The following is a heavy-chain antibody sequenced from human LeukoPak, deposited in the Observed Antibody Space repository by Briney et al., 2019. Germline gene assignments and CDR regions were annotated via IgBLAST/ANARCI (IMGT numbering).Heavy chain of an antibody. Sequence: GGSLRLSCAASGFNFSSFPMSWVRQAPGKGLQWVSGITGRGGNTYYADSVEGRFTISRDNSKNTLSLQMDSLRAEDTAIYYCARDRAAFDSWGQGTLVIVSS. CDR2: ITGRGGNT. D-gene: IGHD6-25*01. J-gene: IGHJ4*02. CDR3: ARDRAAFDS. CDR1: GFNFSSFP. V-gene: IGHV3-23*01.